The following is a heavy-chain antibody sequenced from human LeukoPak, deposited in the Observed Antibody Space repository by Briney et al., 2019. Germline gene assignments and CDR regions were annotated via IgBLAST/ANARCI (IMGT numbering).Heavy chain of an antibody. Sequence: GSLRLSCAASGFTFSSYWMSWVRQAPGKGLEWIGEINHSGSTNYNPSLKSRVTISVDTSKNQFSLKLSSVTAADTAVYYCARDEYSSGRNWFDPWGQGTLVTVSS. J-gene: IGHJ5*02. CDR2: INHSGST. CDR1: GFTFSSYW. V-gene: IGHV4-34*01. CDR3: ARDEYSSGRNWFDP. D-gene: IGHD3-22*01.